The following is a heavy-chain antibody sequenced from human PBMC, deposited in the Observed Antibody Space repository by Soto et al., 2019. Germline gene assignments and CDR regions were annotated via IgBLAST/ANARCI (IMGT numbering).Heavy chain of an antibody. Sequence: EVQLLESGGGLVQPGGSLRLSCAASGFSLSTYDMIWVRQAPGKGLEWVSDVRGDGDSTYYADSVKGRFTISRDKANNTVSLQMNSLRAEDTAVYYCAREASVAGTNYFDLWGQGTLVTVSS. D-gene: IGHD6-19*01. V-gene: IGHV3-23*01. J-gene: IGHJ4*02. CDR1: GFSLSTYD. CDR2: VRGDGDST. CDR3: AREASVAGTNYFDL.